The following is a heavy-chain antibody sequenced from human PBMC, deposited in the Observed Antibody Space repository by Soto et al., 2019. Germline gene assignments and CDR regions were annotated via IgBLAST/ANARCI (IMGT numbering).Heavy chain of an antibody. CDR1: VYSFTTYW. D-gene: IGHD4-17*01. CDR2: IYPGDSDT. CDR3: ARGGYGGNSKDSFYI. Sequence: PGESLKISCKGSVYSFTTYWIGWVRRMPGKGLEWMGIIYPGDSDTRYSPSFQGQVTISADKSISTAHLQWSSLKASDTAMYYCARGGYGGNSKDSFYIWGPGTMVTVSS. J-gene: IGHJ3*02. V-gene: IGHV5-51*01.